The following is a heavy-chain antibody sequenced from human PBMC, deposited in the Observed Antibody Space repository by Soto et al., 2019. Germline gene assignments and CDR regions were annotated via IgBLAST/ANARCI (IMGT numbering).Heavy chain of an antibody. CDR3: AIGIRYTSSWYFDY. CDR2: ISAYNGNT. Sequence: GASVKVSCKASGYTFTSYGISWVRQAPGQGLEWMGWISAYNGNTNYAQKLQGRVTMTTDTSTSAAYMELRSLRSDDTAVYYCAIGIRYTSSWYFDYLGQGTLLTVSS. V-gene: IGHV1-18*01. J-gene: IGHJ4*02. CDR1: GYTFTSYG. D-gene: IGHD6-13*01.